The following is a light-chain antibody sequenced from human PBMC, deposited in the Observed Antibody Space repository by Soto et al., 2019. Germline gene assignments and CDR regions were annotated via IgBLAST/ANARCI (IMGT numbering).Light chain of an antibody. Sequence: EIVMTQSPATLSVSPGERATLSCRASQSVSSNLAWYQQKPGQAPRLLIYGASTRATGIPARFSGSGSGTEFTLTISSLQSEDFAVYYCQHYKSYPWTFGQGTKVELK. V-gene: IGKV3-15*01. CDR3: QHYKSYPWT. CDR2: GAS. J-gene: IGKJ1*01. CDR1: QSVSSN.